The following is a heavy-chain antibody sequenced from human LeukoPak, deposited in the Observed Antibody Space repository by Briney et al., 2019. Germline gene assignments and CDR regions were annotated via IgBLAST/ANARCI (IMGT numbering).Heavy chain of an antibody. Sequence: GASVKVSRKASGYTFTNYGITWVRQAPGQGLEWMGWISPYNGNTNYAQKLQDRVTMTTDTSTSTAYMELRSLRSDDTALYYCATEGGWQPTDYGDHVYWGQGTLVTVSS. CDR3: ATEGGWQPTDYGDHVY. CDR1: GYTFTNYG. D-gene: IGHD4-17*01. J-gene: IGHJ4*02. CDR2: ISPYNGNT. V-gene: IGHV1-18*01.